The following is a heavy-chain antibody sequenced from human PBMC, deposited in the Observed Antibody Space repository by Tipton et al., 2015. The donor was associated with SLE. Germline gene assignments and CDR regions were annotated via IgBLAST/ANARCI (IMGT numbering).Heavy chain of an antibody. Sequence: LSLTCTVSGGSISSHYWSWIRRPPGKGLEWVSGISWNSGSIGYADSVKGRFTISRDNAKNSLYLQMNSLRAEDTAVYYCARVPGDYGDYFDYWGQGTLVTVSS. V-gene: IGHV3-9*01. CDR2: ISWNSGSI. J-gene: IGHJ4*02. CDR3: ARVPGDYGDYFDY. D-gene: IGHD4-17*01. CDR1: GGSISSHY.